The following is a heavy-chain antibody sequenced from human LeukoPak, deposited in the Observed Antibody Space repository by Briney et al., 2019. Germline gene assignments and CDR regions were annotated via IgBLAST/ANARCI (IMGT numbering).Heavy chain of an antibody. J-gene: IGHJ6*02. CDR2: IYYSGST. CDR3: ARRSSSSWQADYYYYYGIDV. CDR1: GGSISSYY. V-gene: IGHV4-59*08. D-gene: IGHD6-13*01. Sequence: SETLSLTCTVSGGSISSYYWSWIRQPPGKGLEWIGYIYYSGSTNYNPSLKSRVTISVDTSKNQFSLKLSSVTAADTAVYYCARRSSSSWQADYYYYYGIDVWGQGTTVTVSS.